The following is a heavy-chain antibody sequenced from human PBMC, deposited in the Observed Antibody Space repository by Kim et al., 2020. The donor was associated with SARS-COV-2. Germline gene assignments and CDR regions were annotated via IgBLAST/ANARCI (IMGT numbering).Heavy chain of an antibody. V-gene: IGHV3-23*01. CDR3: AKVPSGSYILFDY. J-gene: IGHJ4*02. D-gene: IGHD1-26*01. Sequence: YADAVTGRFTISRANSNNTLYLQMNRLGAEETAVYYCAKVPSGSYILFDYWGQGTLVTVSS.